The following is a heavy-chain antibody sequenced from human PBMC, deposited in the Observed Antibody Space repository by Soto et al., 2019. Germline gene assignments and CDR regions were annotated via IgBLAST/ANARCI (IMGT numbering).Heavy chain of an antibody. CDR2: IYYSGST. CDR3: ARDRAGWYGSGSYNNYYYYYMDV. D-gene: IGHD3-10*01. V-gene: IGHV4-59*01. Sequence: PSETLSLTCTVSGGSISSYYWSWIRQPPGKGLEWIGYIYYSGSTNYNPSLKSRVTISVDTSKNQFSLKLSSVTAADTAVYYCARDRAGWYGSGSYNNYYYYYMDVWGKGTTVTVSS. J-gene: IGHJ6*03. CDR1: GGSISSYY.